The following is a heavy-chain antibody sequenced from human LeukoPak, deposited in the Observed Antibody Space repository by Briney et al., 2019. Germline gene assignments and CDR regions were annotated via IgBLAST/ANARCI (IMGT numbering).Heavy chain of an antibody. Sequence: MTSETLSLTCTVSGGSISSSSYYWGWIRQPPGKGLEWIGSIYYSGSTYYNPSLKSRVTISVDTSKNQFSLKLSSVTAADTAVYYCARDHSSSWYPFDYWGQGTLVTVSS. V-gene: IGHV4-39*02. CDR3: ARDHSSSWYPFDY. CDR1: GGSISSSSYY. J-gene: IGHJ4*02. CDR2: IYYSGST. D-gene: IGHD6-13*01.